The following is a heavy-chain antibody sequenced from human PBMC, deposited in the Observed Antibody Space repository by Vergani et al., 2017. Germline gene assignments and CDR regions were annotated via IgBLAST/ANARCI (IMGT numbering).Heavy chain of an antibody. D-gene: IGHD3-10*01. V-gene: IGHV1-69*02. J-gene: IGHJ4*02. CDR1: GGTFSSYT. Sequence: QVQLVQSGAEVKKPGSSVKVSCKASGGTFSSYTISWVRQAPGQGLEWMGRIIPILGIANYAQKFQGRVTITAEKSTSTAYMELSSLRSGDTAVYYWAGGPPGGKRGVGWGQGTLVTVSS. CDR2: IIPILGIA. CDR3: AGGPPGGKRGVG.